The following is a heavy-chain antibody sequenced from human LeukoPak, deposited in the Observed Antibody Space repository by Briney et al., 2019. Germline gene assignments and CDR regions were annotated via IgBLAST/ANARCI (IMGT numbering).Heavy chain of an antibody. J-gene: IGHJ4*02. CDR1: GFTFSSYA. CDR3: AKLFGVVIGRSD. D-gene: IGHD3-3*01. CDR2: ISGSGGST. V-gene: IGHV3-23*01. Sequence: GGSLRLSCAASGFTFSSYAMSWVRQAPGKGLEWVSAISGSGGSTYYADSVKGRFTISRDGSKNTLYLQMNSLRAGDTAVYYCAKLFGVVIGRSDWGQGTLVTVSS.